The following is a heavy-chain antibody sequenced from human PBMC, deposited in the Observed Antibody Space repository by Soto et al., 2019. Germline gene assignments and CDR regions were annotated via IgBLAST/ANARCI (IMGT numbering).Heavy chain of an antibody. D-gene: IGHD2-2*01. Sequence: GGSLRLACAASGVSFSSYSMNWVRQAPGKGLEWVSYISSSSSTIYYADSVKGRFTISRDNAKNSLYLQMNSLRAEDTAVYYCARVGYCSSTSCRPFDYWG. CDR1: GVSFSSYS. J-gene: IGHJ4*01. V-gene: IGHV3-48*01. CDR3: ARVGYCSSTSCRPFDY. CDR2: ISSSSSTI.